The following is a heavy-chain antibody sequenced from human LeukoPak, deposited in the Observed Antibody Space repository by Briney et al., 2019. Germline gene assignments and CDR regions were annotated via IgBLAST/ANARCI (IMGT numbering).Heavy chain of an antibody. CDR1: GGTFSSYA. CDR3: ARGDYGGNQPYGIDV. V-gene: IGHV1-69*04. J-gene: IGHJ6*02. Sequence: SVKVSCKASGGTFSSYAISWVRQAPGQGLEWMGRIIPILGIANYAQKFQGRVTITADKSTSTAYMELSSLRSEDTAVYYCARGDYGGNQPYGIDVWGQGTTVTVSS. D-gene: IGHD4-23*01. CDR2: IIPILGIA.